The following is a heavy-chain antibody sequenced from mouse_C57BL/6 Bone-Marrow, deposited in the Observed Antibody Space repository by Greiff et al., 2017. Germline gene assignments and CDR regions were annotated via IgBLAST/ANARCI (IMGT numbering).Heavy chain of an antibody. J-gene: IGHJ1*03. D-gene: IGHD1-1*01. CDR2: IYPGDGDT. CDR3: ARSLPYCGSSDWYFDV. CDR1: GYAFSSSW. Sequence: QVQLQQSGPELVKPGASGTISCKASGYAFSSSWMNWVKQRPGKGLEWIGRIYPGDGDTNYNGKFKGKATLTADKSSSTAYMQLSRLTSEDSAVYFCARSLPYCGSSDWYFDVWGTGTTVTVSS. V-gene: IGHV1-82*01.